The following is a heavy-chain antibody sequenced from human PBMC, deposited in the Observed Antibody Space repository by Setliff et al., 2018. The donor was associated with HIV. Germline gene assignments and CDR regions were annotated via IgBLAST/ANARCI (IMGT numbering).Heavy chain of an antibody. J-gene: IGHJ6*02. V-gene: IGHV3-7*01. CDR1: GFTFSNYW. D-gene: IGHD4-4*01. CDR2: IKQDGSEK. CDR3: ARDDYMLYSYYYGMDV. Sequence: GGSLRLSCAASGFTFSNYWMSWVRQAPGKGLEWVANIKQDGSEKYYVDSVKGRFTISRDNAKNSLYLQMNSLRAEDTAVYYCARDDYMLYSYYYGMDVWGQGTTVTVS.